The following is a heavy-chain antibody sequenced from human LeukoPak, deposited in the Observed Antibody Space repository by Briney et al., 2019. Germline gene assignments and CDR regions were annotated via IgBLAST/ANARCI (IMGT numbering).Heavy chain of an antibody. D-gene: IGHD3-9*01. V-gene: IGHV3-15*07. J-gene: IGHJ4*02. CDR1: GFTFSNAW. CDR3: TRLAAAGSGRWAPDY. Sequence: PGGSLRLSCATSGFTFSNAWMNWVRQAPGKGLEWVGRIRSNSDGGTIDYAAPVKGRFTLSRDDSKTTLYLQMNSLQTEDTAVYYCTRLAAAGSGRWAPDYWGQGTLVTVSS. CDR2: IRSNSDGGTI.